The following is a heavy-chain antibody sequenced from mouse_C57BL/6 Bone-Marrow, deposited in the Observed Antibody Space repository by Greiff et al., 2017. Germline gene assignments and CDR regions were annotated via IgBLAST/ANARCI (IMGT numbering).Heavy chain of an antibody. CDR2: INPGSGGT. D-gene: IGHD3-2*02. J-gene: IGHJ2*01. Sequence: VQRVESGAELVRPGTSVKVSCKASGYAFTNYLIEWVKPRPGQGLEWIGVINPGSGGTNYNEKFKGKATLTADTSSSTAYMQLSSLTSEDSAVYFCARGAQATYFDYWGQGTTLTVSS. CDR3: ARGAQATYFDY. V-gene: IGHV1-54*01. CDR1: GYAFTNYL.